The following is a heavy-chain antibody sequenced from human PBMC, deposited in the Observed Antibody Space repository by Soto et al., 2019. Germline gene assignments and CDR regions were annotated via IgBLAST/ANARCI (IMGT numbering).Heavy chain of an antibody. CDR2: ISGSGGST. J-gene: IGHJ5*02. CDR3: AKAGNPIPSWTGYYRLGWFDP. CDR1: GFTFSSYA. Sequence: EVQLLESGGGLVQPGGSLRLSCAASGFTFSSYAMSWVRQAPGKGLEWVSAISGSGGSTYYADSVKGRFTISRDNSKNTLYLQMNSLRAVDTAVYYCAKAGNPIPSWTGYYRLGWFDPWGQGALVTLSS. D-gene: IGHD3-3*01. V-gene: IGHV3-23*01.